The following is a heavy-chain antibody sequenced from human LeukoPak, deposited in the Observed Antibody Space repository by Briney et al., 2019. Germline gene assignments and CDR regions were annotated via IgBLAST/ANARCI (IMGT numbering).Heavy chain of an antibody. D-gene: IGHD3-10*01. Sequence: GASVKVSCKAFGYRFTGYYIHWVRQAPGQGLEWMGIINPNGGSTSYPQKFQGRVTMTRDTSTNTVYMELSSLKSEDTAVYYCARDDRITMVRGGYDAFDIWGQGTMVTVSS. V-gene: IGHV1-46*01. CDR3: ARDDRITMVRGGYDAFDI. CDR1: GYRFTGYY. CDR2: INPNGGST. J-gene: IGHJ3*02.